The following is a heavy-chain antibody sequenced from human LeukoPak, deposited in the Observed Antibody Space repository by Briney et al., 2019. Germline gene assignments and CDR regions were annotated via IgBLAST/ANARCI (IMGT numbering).Heavy chain of an antibody. J-gene: IGHJ5*02. CDR1: GXTVRSNY. CDR2: MYSGDST. D-gene: IGHD5-18*01. CDR3: ARADGYSSWFVH. Sequence: GGSLRLSWAASGXTVRSNYVTWVRQAPGKGLEWVSVMYSGDSTYYDDSVKGRFTISRDNSKNTLDLQMNSLRDEDTGVYYCARADGYSSWFVHWGQGTLVTVSS. V-gene: IGHV3-53*01.